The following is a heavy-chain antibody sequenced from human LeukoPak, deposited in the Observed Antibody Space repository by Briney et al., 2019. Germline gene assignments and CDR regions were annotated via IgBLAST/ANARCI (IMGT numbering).Heavy chain of an antibody. CDR1: GFTFSSYG. CDR2: IRYDGSNK. CDR3: AKGGLRYFDWLRD. J-gene: IGHJ4*02. V-gene: IGHV3-30*02. D-gene: IGHD3-9*01. Sequence: GGSLRLSCAASGFTFSSYGMHWVRQAPGKGLEWVAFIRYDGSNKYYADSVKGRFTISRDNSKNTLYLQMNSLRAEDTAVYYCAKGGLRYFDWLRDWGQGTLATVSS.